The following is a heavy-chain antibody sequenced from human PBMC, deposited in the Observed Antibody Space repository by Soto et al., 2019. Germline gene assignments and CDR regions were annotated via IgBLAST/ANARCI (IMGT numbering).Heavy chain of an antibody. CDR2: INPSGGST. Sequence: ASVKVSCKASGYTFTSYYMHWVRQAPGQGLEWMGIINPSGGSTSYAQKFQGRVTMTRDTSTSTVYMELSSLRSEDTAVYYCARDGGALMTTATNFAFDIWGQGTMVTVSS. V-gene: IGHV1-46*01. CDR1: GYTFTSYY. D-gene: IGHD4-17*01. J-gene: IGHJ3*02. CDR3: ARDGGALMTTATNFAFDI.